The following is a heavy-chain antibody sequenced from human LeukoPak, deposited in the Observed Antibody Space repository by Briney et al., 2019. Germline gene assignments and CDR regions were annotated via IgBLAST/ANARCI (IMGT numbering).Heavy chain of an antibody. CDR2: IIPIFGTA. CDR1: GGTFSSYA. Sequence: SVKVSCKASGGTFSSYAISWVRQAPGQGLEWMGGIIPIFGTANYAQKFQSRVTITADESTSTAYMELSSLRSEDTAVYYCARIGEHITIFGVVRFYYYYGMDVWGQGTTVTVSS. V-gene: IGHV1-69*13. J-gene: IGHJ6*02. CDR3: ARIGEHITIFGVVRFYYYYGMDV. D-gene: IGHD3-3*01.